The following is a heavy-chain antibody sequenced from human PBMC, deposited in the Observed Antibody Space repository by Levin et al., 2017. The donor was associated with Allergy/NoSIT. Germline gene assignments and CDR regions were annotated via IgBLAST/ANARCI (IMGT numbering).Heavy chain of an antibody. CDR3: AREDIVATNSPDY. CDR2: ISYDGSNK. J-gene: IGHJ4*02. D-gene: IGHD5-12*01. CDR1: GFTFSSYA. V-gene: IGHV3-30-3*01. Sequence: PGGSLRLSCAASGFTFSSYAMHWVRQAPGKGLEWVAVISYDGSNKYYADSVKGRFTISRDNSKNTLYLQMNSLRAEDTAVYYCAREDIVATNSPDYWGQGTLVTVSS.